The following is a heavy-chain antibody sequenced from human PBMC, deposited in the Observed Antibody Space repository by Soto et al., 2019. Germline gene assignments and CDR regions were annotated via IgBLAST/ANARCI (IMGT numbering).Heavy chain of an antibody. CDR1: GFPFGHYA. D-gene: IGHD4-4*01. V-gene: IGHV3-23*01. J-gene: IGHJ4*02. CDR3: AKDPRLQRAY. Sequence: PGGSLRLSCTASGFPFGHYAMSWVRQAPGKGLEWVAGISGGGDGTNYADSVKGRFTVSRDNSRNTLYLQMGSLRAEDTAIYYCAKDPRLQRAYWGQGTLVTVSS. CDR2: ISGGGDGT.